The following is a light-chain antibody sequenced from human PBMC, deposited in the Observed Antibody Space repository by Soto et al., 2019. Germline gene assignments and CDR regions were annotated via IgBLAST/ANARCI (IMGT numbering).Light chain of an antibody. J-gene: IGKJ5*01. CDR2: DAS. Sequence: EIVLTQSPATLSLSPGERATLXCRASQSVSSYLAWYQQKPGQAPRLLIYDASNRATGIPARFSGSGSGTDFTLTISSLEPEDFAVYYCQQRSNWPPFGQGTRLEIK. V-gene: IGKV3-11*01. CDR1: QSVSSY. CDR3: QQRSNWPP.